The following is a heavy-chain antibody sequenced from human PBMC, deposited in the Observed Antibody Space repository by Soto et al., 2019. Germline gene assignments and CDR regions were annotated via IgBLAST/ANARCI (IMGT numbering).Heavy chain of an antibody. V-gene: IGHV3-23*01. D-gene: IGHD3-10*01. Sequence: GGSLRLSCAASGFTFSTYAMSWIRQAPGQGLECVSAISGSGGDTYYADSVKGRFTISRDNSKNTLYLQMNSLRVEDTVVYYCARLRGFNYGWDAIDSWGQGTLVTVSS. CDR2: ISGSGGDT. CDR1: GFTFSTYA. CDR3: ARLRGFNYGWDAIDS. J-gene: IGHJ5*01.